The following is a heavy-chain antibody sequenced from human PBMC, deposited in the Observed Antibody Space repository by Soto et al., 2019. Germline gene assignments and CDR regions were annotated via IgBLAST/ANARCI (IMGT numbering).Heavy chain of an antibody. D-gene: IGHD6-19*01. J-gene: IGHJ6*02. Sequence: SETLSLTCTVSGGSISSSSYYWGWIRQPPGKGLEWIGSIYYSGSTYYNPSLKSRVTISVDTSKNQFSLKLSSVTAADTAVYYCASHTSPYSSGWDDYYYYYGMDVWGQGTTVTV. CDR2: IYYSGST. V-gene: IGHV4-39*01. CDR1: GGSISSSSYY. CDR3: ASHTSPYSSGWDDYYYYYGMDV.